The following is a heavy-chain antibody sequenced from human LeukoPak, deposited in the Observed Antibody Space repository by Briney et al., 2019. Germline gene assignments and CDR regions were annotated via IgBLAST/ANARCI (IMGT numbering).Heavy chain of an antibody. CDR1: GGTFSSYA. J-gene: IGHJ6*03. D-gene: IGHD1-7*01. Sequence: SVKVSCKASGGTFSSYAISWVRQAPGQGLEWMGGIIPIFGTANYAQKFQGRVTITADKSTSTAYMELSSLRSEDTAVYYCARGTMKYPYYYYYMDVWGKGTTVTISS. CDR3: ARGTMKYPYYYYYMDV. CDR2: IIPIFGTA. V-gene: IGHV1-69*06.